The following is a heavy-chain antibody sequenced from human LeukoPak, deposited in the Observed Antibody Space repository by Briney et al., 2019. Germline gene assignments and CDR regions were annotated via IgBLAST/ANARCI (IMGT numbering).Heavy chain of an antibody. CDR3: AELGITMIGGV. CDR2: ISSSSSTL. D-gene: IGHD3-10*02. V-gene: IGHV3-48*04. CDR1: GFTFSSYS. J-gene: IGHJ6*04. Sequence: PGGSLRLSCAASGFTFSSYSMNWVRQAPGKGLEWISYISSSSSTLYYADSVKGRFTISRDNAKNSLYLQMNSLRAGDTAVYYCAELGITMIGGVWGKGTTVTISS.